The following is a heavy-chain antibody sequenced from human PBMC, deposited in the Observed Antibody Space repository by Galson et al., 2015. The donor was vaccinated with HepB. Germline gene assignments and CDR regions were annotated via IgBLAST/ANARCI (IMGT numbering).Heavy chain of an antibody. Sequence: SVKVSCKASGYTFTDYSVVWVRQAPGQGPEWVGWMSTFNGNTNYAQKFQGRVTMTTDTSTTTVYMELRSLRSDDTAVYYCARGELGNDAFDIWGQGTMVTVSS. CDR1: GYTFTDYS. J-gene: IGHJ3*02. D-gene: IGHD7-27*01. V-gene: IGHV1-18*04. CDR3: ARGELGNDAFDI. CDR2: MSTFNGNT.